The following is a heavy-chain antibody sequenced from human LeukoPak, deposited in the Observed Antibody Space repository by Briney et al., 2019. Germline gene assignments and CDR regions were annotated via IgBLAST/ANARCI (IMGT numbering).Heavy chain of an antibody. V-gene: IGHV3-7*01. D-gene: IGHD3-3*01. J-gene: IGHJ4*02. CDR1: GFTVSSNY. Sequence: QPGGSLRLSCAASGFTVSSNYMSWVRQAPGKGPEWVAHIKQDASLEDHVDSVKGRFTISRDNAKNSLYLQMNSLRAEDTAVYYCARGVVYPTWSGPHWSDYWGQGTLVTVSS. CDR3: ARGVVYPTWSGPHWSDY. CDR2: IKQDASLE.